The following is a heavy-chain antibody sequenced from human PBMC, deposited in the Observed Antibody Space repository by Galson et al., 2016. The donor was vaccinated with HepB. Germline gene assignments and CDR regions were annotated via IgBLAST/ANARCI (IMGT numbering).Heavy chain of an antibody. D-gene: IGHD3-10*01. CDR3: AKDEAKFLWFGEFFDY. J-gene: IGHJ4*02. Sequence: SLRLSCAASGFTFSSYAMSWVRQAPGKGLEWVSLISGSGGRKYYAGSVKGRFTISRDNSKNTLYLQMTSLRAEDTAIYYCAKDEAKFLWFGEFFDYWGQGTLVTVSS. CDR1: GFTFSSYA. CDR2: ISGSGGRK. V-gene: IGHV3-23*01.